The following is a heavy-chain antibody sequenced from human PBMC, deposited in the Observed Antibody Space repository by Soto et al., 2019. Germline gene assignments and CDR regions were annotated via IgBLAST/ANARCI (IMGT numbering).Heavy chain of an antibody. Sequence: EVQPVESGGGLIQPGGSLRLSCAASGFTVNNNHMSWVRQAPGKGLEWVSIIYSGGTTYYADSVKGRFTISRDNSKNTLYLQMNSLRVEDTAVYYCLTAPVVWTYWGQGTLFTVSS. V-gene: IGHV3-53*01. D-gene: IGHD1-1*01. CDR3: LTAPVVWTY. CDR1: GFTVNNNH. CDR2: IYSGGTT. J-gene: IGHJ4*02.